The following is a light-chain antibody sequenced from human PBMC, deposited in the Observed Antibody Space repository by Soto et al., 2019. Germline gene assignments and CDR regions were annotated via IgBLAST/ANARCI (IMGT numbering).Light chain of an antibody. CDR2: EVT. V-gene: IGLV2-23*02. CDR3: CSYAGSSSSI. CDR1: SSDVGTYNL. Sequence: QSVLTQPASVSGSPGQSITISCSVTSSDVGTYNLVSWYQQYPGKAPRLMIYEVTKRPSGVSNRFSGSKSGNTASLTISGLQPEDEADYYCCSYAGSSSSIFGTGTKVTFL. J-gene: IGLJ1*01.